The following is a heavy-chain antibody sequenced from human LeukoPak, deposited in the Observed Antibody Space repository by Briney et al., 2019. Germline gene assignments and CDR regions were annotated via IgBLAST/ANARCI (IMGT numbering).Heavy chain of an antibody. CDR1: GGSISSSSYY. CDR2: IYYSGST. V-gene: IGHV4-39*01. D-gene: IGHD3-22*01. J-gene: IGHJ4*02. Sequence: SSETLSLTCTVSGGSISSSSYYWGWIRQPPGKGLEWIGSIYYSGSTYYNPSLKSRVTISVDTSKNQFSLKLSSVTAADTAVYYCARFLNYDSSGYYVDYWGQGTLSPSPQ. CDR3: ARFLNYDSSGYYVDY.